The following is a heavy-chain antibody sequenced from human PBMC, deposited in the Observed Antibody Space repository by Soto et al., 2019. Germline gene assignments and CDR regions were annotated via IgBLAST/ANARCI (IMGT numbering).Heavy chain of an antibody. D-gene: IGHD2-15*01. V-gene: IGHV4-59*08. CDR1: GGSISSYY. CDR3: ARGYCSGGSCYRHDYYYYYMDV. Sequence: QVQLQESGPGLVKPSETLSLTCTVSGGSISSYYWSWIRQPPGKGLEWIGYIYYSGSTNYNPSLKTRVTISVDTSKNQSSLKLSSVTAADTAVYYCARGYCSGGSCYRHDYYYYYMDVWGKGTTVTVSS. CDR2: IYYSGST. J-gene: IGHJ6*03.